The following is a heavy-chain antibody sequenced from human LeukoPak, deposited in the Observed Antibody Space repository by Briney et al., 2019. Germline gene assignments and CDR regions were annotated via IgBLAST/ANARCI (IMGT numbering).Heavy chain of an antibody. CDR3: AIDYSDNSAYDF. J-gene: IGHJ4*02. Sequence: ASVKVSCKTSGYTFTNYGISWVRQAPGQGLEWLGWISTYRGNTKFAQTFQGRVTLTTDASTSTAYMELRSLRSDDTAPYFCAIDYSDNSAYDFWGQGTLVTVSS. V-gene: IGHV1-18*01. D-gene: IGHD3-22*01. CDR2: ISTYRGNT. CDR1: GYTFTNYG.